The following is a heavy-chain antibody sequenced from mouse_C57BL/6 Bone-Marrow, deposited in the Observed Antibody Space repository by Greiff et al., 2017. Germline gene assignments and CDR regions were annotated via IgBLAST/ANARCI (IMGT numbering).Heavy chain of an antibody. CDR1: GYTFTSYW. CDR3: ARPLTTVERAFDY. Sequence: QVQLKQSGAELVKPGASVKLSCKASGYTFTSYWMHWVKQRPGQGLEWIGMIHPNSGSTNYNEKFKSKATLTVDKSSSTAYMQLSSLTSEDSAVYYCARPLTTVERAFDYWGQGTTLTVSS. V-gene: IGHV1-64*01. CDR2: IHPNSGST. D-gene: IGHD1-1*01. J-gene: IGHJ2*01.